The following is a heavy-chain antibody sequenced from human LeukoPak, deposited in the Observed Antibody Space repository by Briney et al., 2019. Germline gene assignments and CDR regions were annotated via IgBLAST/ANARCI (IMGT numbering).Heavy chain of an antibody. J-gene: IGHJ4*02. V-gene: IGHV4-34*01. CDR3: ARSRDGYKIFDC. CDR2: INHSGSP. D-gene: IGHD5-24*01. CDR1: GGSFSGYY. Sequence: PSETLSLTCAVYGGSFSGYYWSWIRQPPGKGLEWIGEINHSGSPNYNPSLKSRVTISVDKSKNQFSLKLTSVTAADTALYYCARSRDGYKIFDCWGQGTLVTVSS.